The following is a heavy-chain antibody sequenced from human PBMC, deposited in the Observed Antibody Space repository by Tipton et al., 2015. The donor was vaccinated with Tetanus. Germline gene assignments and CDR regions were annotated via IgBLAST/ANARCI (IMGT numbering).Heavy chain of an antibody. CDR2: IYTSGST. CDR3: ARVRRGATTDLDY. J-gene: IGHJ4*02. CDR1: GGSISSNY. Sequence: LRLSCTVSGGSISSNYWSWIRQPAGKGLEWIGRIYTSGSTNYNPSLKSRVTMSLDTSKNQFSLKLSSVTAADTAVYYCARVRRGATTDLDYWGQGTLVTVSS. V-gene: IGHV4-4*07. D-gene: IGHD5-12*01.